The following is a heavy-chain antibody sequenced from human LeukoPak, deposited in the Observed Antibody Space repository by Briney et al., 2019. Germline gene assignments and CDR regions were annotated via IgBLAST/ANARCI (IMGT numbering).Heavy chain of an antibody. Sequence: PGGSLRLSCAASGFTFSSYAMSWVRQAPGKGLEWVSAISGSGGSTYYADSVKGRFTISRDNSKNTLYLQMNSLRAEDTAVYYCAKFVVVRGVTPWFDPWGQGTLVTVSS. CDR1: GFTFSSYA. V-gene: IGHV3-23*01. CDR2: ISGSGGST. CDR3: AKFVVVRGVTPWFDP. J-gene: IGHJ5*02. D-gene: IGHD3-10*01.